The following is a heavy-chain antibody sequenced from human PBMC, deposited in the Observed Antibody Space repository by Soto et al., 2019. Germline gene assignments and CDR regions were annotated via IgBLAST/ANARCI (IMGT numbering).Heavy chain of an antibody. CDR3: AGQYSFGSYGMDV. Sequence: PSETLSLTCTFSGGSIRSYYWSLIRQPPVKGLEWIGYIYYSGSTNYNPSLKSRVTISVDTSKNQFSLKLSSVTAADTAVYYCAGQYSFGSYGMDVWGQGTTVTVSS. CDR1: GGSIRSYY. D-gene: IGHD5-18*01. CDR2: IYYSGST. V-gene: IGHV4-59*08. J-gene: IGHJ6*02.